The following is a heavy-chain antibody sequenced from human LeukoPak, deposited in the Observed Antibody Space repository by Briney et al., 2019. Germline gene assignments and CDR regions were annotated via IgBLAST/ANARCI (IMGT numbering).Heavy chain of an antibody. CDR3: ARERLERHLSFDY. CDR2: ISDSSTII. Sequence: GGSLRLSCAASGFTFSSYSMNWVRQAPGKGPEWISFISDSSTIINYADSVKGRFTISRDNSKNTLYLQMNSLRAEDTAVYFCARERLERHLSFDYWGQGTLVTVSS. D-gene: IGHD1-1*01. CDR1: GFTFSSYS. V-gene: IGHV3-48*01. J-gene: IGHJ4*02.